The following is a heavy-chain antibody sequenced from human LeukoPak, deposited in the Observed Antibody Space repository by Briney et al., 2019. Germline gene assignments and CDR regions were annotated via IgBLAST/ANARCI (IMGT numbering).Heavy chain of an antibody. CDR1: GFTFSSYA. V-gene: IGHV3-23*01. J-gene: IGHJ4*02. D-gene: IGHD3-22*01. CDR2: ISGSGGST. CDR3: AKHRYYDSSGYFDY. Sequence: GGSLRLSCAASGFTFSSYAMSWVRQAPGKGLEWVSAISGSGGSTYYADSVKGRFTISRDNSKNTLYLHMNSLRAEDTAVYYFAKHRYYDSSGYFDYWGQGTLVTVSS.